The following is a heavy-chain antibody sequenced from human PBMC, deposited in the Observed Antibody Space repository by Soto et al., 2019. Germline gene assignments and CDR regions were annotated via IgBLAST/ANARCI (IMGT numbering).Heavy chain of an antibody. CDR2: IYYNGNS. J-gene: IGHJ4*02. CDR3: SRFVRSWYVYS. Sequence: SETLSLTCSVSGDSLNRGGNYWSWVRQHPGKGLEWIGYIYYNGNSYYNPSLKSRASISSDTSKNQFSLSLTSVTAADTAVYYCSRFVRSWYVYSWGQGTLVTVSS. V-gene: IGHV4-31*03. CDR1: GDSLNRGGNY. D-gene: IGHD6-13*01.